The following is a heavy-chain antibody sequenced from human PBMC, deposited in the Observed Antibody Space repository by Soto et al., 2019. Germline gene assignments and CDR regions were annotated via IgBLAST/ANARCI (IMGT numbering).Heavy chain of an antibody. D-gene: IGHD3-22*01. CDR2: IKEDGSEK. Sequence: GGSLRLSCAASGFTFSSSWMNWVRQAPGKGLGWVADIKEDGSEKYYVDSLKGRFTISRDNAKNSLYLQMNSLRAEDTAVYYCARGDYYDRRFDSWGQGTLVTVSS. V-gene: IGHV3-7*03. CDR1: GFTFSSSW. CDR3: ARGDYYDRRFDS. J-gene: IGHJ4*02.